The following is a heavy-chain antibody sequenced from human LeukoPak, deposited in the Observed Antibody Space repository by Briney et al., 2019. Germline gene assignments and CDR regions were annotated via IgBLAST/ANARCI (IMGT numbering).Heavy chain of an antibody. V-gene: IGHV1-18*01. J-gene: IGHJ4*02. Sequence: ASVKVSCKASGYTFTSYGISWVRQAPGQGLEWMGWISAYNGNTNYAQKLQGRVTMTTDTSTSTAYMELRSLRSGDTAVYYCARNLYTQYYYDSSGYGPVDYWGQGTLVTVSS. CDR3: ARNLYTQYYYDSSGYGPVDY. CDR1: GYTFTSYG. CDR2: ISAYNGNT. D-gene: IGHD3-22*01.